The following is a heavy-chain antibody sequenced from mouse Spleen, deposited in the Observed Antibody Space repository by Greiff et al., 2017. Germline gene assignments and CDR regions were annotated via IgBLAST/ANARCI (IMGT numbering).Heavy chain of an antibody. CDR2: IWSGGST. D-gene: IGHD4-1*01. J-gene: IGHJ3*01. V-gene: IGHV2-2*01. Sequence: QVQLKESGPGLVQPSQSLSITCTVSGFSLTSYGVHWVRQSPGKGLEWLGVIWSGGSTDYNAAFISRLSISKDNSKSQVFFKMNSLQADDTAIYYCARNTGTFAYWGQGTLVTVSA. CDR1: GFSLTSYG. CDR3: ARNTGTFAY.